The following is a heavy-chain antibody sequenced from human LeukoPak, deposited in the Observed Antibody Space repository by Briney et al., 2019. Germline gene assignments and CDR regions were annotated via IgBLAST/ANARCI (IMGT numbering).Heavy chain of an antibody. D-gene: IGHD3-3*01. CDR2: IYDSGST. CDR3: ARGPIYYDFWSGYYTHFDY. J-gene: IGHJ4*02. V-gene: IGHV4-59*12. CDR1: GGSINNYY. Sequence: SETLSLTCAVSGGSINNYYWSWIRQPPGKGLEWIGYIYDSGSTNYNPSLKSRVTTSLDTSKNQFSLKLSSVTAADTAVYYCARGPIYYDFWSGYYTHFDYWGQGTLVTVSS.